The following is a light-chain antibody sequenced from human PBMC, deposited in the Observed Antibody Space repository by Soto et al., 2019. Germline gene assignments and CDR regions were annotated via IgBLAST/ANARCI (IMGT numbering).Light chain of an antibody. CDR1: SSDVGSYNY. CDR3: SSYTSSSTPRV. Sequence: QSVLTQPASVSGSPGQSITISCTGTSSDVGSYNYVSWYQQHPGKAPKLMIYLVSNRPSGVSNRFSGSKSGNTASLTISGLQAEDEADYYCSSYTSSSTPRVFGTGTKV. J-gene: IGLJ1*01. V-gene: IGLV2-14*01. CDR2: LVS.